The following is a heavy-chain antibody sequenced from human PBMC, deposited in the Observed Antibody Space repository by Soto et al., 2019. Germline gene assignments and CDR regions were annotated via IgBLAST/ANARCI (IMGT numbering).Heavy chain of an antibody. J-gene: IGHJ6*02. Sequence: VQLVESGGGLVQPGGSLRLSCAGTGFTFSTYWMHWVRQVPGKGLEWVSRVKTDGTNTGYADSVKGRFTISRANAKNTLYLEMNNLRADDTAVYYCARGGVIVVGLDVWGQGTTVTVSS. V-gene: IGHV3-74*01. CDR1: GFTFSTYW. CDR2: VKTDGTNT. D-gene: IGHD3-22*01. CDR3: ARGGVIVVGLDV.